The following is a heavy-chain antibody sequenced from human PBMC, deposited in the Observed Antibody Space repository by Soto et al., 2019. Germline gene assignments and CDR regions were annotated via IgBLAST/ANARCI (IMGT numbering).Heavy chain of an antibody. V-gene: IGHV3-21*06. Sequence: EVQLVESGGGLVKPGGSVRLSCEASGFTFTSDSMTWVRQAPGKGLDWVSSISSHGRDIFYADSVKGRFTISRDNAKDSLHLQMNSLTGEDSAVYYCARGAALAGKLDLWGQGTLVTVSS. CDR1: GFTFTSDS. CDR3: ARGAALAGKLDL. D-gene: IGHD6-19*01. J-gene: IGHJ4*02. CDR2: ISSHGRDI.